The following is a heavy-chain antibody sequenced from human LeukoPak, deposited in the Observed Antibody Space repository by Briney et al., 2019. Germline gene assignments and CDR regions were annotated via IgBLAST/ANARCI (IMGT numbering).Heavy chain of an antibody. D-gene: IGHD6-19*01. CDR2: IYYSGST. V-gene: IGHV4-59*08. CDR3: ARVRPYSTGWYLFDY. CDR1: GGSISSYY. Sequence: SETLSLTCTVSGGSISSYYWSWIRQPPGKGLEWIGYIYYSGSTNYNPSLKSRVAISVDTSKNQFSLKLNSVAAADTAVYYCARVRPYSTGWYLFDYWGQGTLVTVSS. J-gene: IGHJ4*02.